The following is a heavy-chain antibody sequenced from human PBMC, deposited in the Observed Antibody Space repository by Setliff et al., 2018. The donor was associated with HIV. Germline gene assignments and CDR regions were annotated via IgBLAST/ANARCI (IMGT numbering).Heavy chain of an antibody. J-gene: IGHJ3*02. CDR1: GYTFTIYD. CDR2: ISAYNGNT. V-gene: IGHV1-18*01. Sequence: ASVKVSCKASGYTFTIYDITWVRQAPGQGLEWMGWISAYNGNTNYAQKLQGRVTMTTDTSTSTAYMQLRSLRSDDTAVYYCAREGYSVDAFDIWGQGTMVTV. CDR3: AREGYSVDAFDI. D-gene: IGHD4-4*01.